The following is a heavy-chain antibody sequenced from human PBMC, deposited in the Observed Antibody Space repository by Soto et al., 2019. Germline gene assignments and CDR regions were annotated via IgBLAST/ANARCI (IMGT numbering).Heavy chain of an antibody. J-gene: IGHJ5*01. D-gene: IGHD3-10*01. V-gene: IGHV3-23*01. CDR3: VKNSGWFNS. CDR1: GFIFSTTD. Sequence: GFPSLSCEASGFIFSTTDMSWVRQSPGKGLEWFSTIYGDGRTAYYADSVRGRFSISRDNSKNMVYLQMDSLRVDDTAIYYCVKNSGWFNSWGQGSLVTVSS. CDR2: IYGDGRTA.